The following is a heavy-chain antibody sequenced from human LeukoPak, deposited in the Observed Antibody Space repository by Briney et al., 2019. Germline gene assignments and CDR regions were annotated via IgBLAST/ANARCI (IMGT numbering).Heavy chain of an antibody. D-gene: IGHD2-2*01. CDR3: ARDPGKRYCSSTSCYSSDAFDI. Sequence: SVNVSSKASEYTFTGYYMHWVRQAPGQGLEWMGWINPNSGGTNYAQKFQGRVTMTRDTSISTAYMELSRLRSDDTAVYYCARDPGKRYCSSTSCYSSDAFDIWGQGTMVTVSS. CDR1: EYTFTGYY. CDR2: INPNSGGT. V-gene: IGHV1-2*02. J-gene: IGHJ3*02.